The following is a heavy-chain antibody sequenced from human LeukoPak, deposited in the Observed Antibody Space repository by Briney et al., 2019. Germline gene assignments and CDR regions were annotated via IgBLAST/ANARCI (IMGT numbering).Heavy chain of an antibody. D-gene: IGHD5-24*01. J-gene: IGHJ4*02. CDR1: GFTFSIYN. V-gene: IGHV3-21*01. CDR2: ISSSSSDI. Sequence: GGSLRLSCAASGFTFSIYNMNWVRQAPGKGLEWVSSISSSSSDIYYADSVKGRFTISRDNAKNSLFLQTNSLRAEDTAVYYCARDIRDGYNSGYWGQGTLVTVSS. CDR3: ARDIRDGYNSGY.